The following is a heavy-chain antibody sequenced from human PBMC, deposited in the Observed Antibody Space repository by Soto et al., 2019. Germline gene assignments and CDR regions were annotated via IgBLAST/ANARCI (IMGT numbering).Heavy chain of an antibody. D-gene: IGHD3-3*01. V-gene: IGHV4-31*03. CDR3: ARGSLFTIFGVAHNDY. CDR1: GGSISSGGYY. Sequence: SETLSLTCTVSGGSISSGGYYWSWIRQHPGKGLEWIGYIYYSGSTYYNPSLKSRVTISVDTSKNQFSLKLSSVTAADTAVYYCARGSLFTIFGVAHNDYWGQGTLVTVSS. CDR2: IYYSGST. J-gene: IGHJ4*02.